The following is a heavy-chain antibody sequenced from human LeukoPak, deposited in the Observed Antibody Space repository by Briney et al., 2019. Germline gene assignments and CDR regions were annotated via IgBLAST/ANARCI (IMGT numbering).Heavy chain of an antibody. D-gene: IGHD2-2*03. J-gene: IGHJ5*02. V-gene: IGHV1-46*01. CDR3: ARGGYCSSTSCYSNWFDP. CDR1: GYTLTELS. Sequence: ASVKVSCKVSGYTLTELSMHWVRQAPGQGLEWMGIINPSGGSTSYAQKFQGRVTMTRDTSTSTVYMELSSLRSEDTAVYYCARGGYCSSTSCYSNWFDPWGQGTLVTVSS. CDR2: INPSGGST.